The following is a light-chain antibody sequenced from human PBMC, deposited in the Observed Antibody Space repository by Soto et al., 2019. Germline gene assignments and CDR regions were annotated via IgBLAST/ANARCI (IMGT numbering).Light chain of an antibody. CDR2: QVS. J-gene: IGKJ1*01. V-gene: IGKV2-30*01. Sequence: TQSPLSLPVTLGQPASISCRSSQSLVFSDGNTYLTWFQQRPGQSPRRLIYQVSNRDSGVPVRFSGSGSGTDFTLKISRVEAEDVGVYYCMQATHLPWTFGQGTKVEIK. CDR3: MQATHLPWT. CDR1: QSLVFSDGNTY.